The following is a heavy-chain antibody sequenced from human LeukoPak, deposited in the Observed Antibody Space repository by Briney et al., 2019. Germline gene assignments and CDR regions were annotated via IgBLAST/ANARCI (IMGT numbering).Heavy chain of an antibody. CDR1: GGSISSGNYY. J-gene: IGHJ4*02. Sequence: RPSGTLSLACTVSGGSISSGNYYWGWIRQPPGKGLEWIGNIDYSRSTYYNPSLKSRVTISVDRSKKQISLKLSSVTAADTAVYYCAREIYGGNSGIYYWGQGTLVTVSS. CDR2: IDYSRST. CDR3: AREIYGGNSGIYY. V-gene: IGHV4-39*07. D-gene: IGHD4-23*01.